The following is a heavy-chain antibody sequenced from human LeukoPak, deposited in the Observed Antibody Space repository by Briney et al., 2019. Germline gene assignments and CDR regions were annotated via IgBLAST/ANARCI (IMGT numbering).Heavy chain of an antibody. Sequence: GGSLRLSCAASGFPFSSYGMHWVRQAPGKGLEWVARLVYDARSDYANSVKGRFSISRDDSKNTLFLDMSNLRVEGTALYYCARDLSAAFDFWGQGVLVTVSS. CDR2: LVYDARS. V-gene: IGHV3-33*01. CDR1: GFPFSSYG. J-gene: IGHJ4*02. CDR3: ARDLSAAFDF. D-gene: IGHD6-25*01.